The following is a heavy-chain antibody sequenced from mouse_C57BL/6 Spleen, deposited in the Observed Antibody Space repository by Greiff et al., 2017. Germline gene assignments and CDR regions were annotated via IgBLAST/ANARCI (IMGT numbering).Heavy chain of an antibody. V-gene: IGHV1-61*01. D-gene: IGHD1-1*01. CDR3: ARNTRVVHWYFDV. CDR2: IYPSDSET. J-gene: IGHJ1*03. Sequence: QVQLQQPGAELVRPGSSVKLSCKASGYTFTSYWMDWVKQRPGQGLEWIGNIYPSDSETHYNPQFKDKATLPVDKSSSTAYMQLSSLTSEDSAVYYCARNTRVVHWYFDVWGTGTTVTVSS. CDR1: GYTFTSYW.